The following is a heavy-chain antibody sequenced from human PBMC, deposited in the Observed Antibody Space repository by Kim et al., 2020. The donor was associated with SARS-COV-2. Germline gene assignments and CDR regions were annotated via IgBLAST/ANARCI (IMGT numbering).Heavy chain of an antibody. D-gene: IGHD3-10*01. Sequence: PSLKGRVPISVDTSKNQFSLKLSSVTAADTAVYYCVRSGSYYNFPLYYFDYWGQGTLVTVSS. CDR3: VRSGSYYNFPLYYFDY. J-gene: IGHJ4*02. V-gene: IGHV4-59*01.